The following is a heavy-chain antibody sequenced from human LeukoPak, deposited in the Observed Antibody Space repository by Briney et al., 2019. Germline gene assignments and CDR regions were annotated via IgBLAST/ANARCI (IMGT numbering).Heavy chain of an antibody. J-gene: IGHJ3*02. D-gene: IGHD1-26*01. V-gene: IGHV3-30*18. CDR3: GKNRYSGSLSPFDI. Sequence: PGGSLRLSCIVSGFPFDTYGMHWARQAPGKGLEWLTLISHDGNIRYYADSVKGRFTVSRDNSKNTLYLQMNSLRAEDTAVYYCGKNRYSGSLSPFDIWGQGTMVTVSS. CDR1: GFPFDTYG. CDR2: ISHDGNIR.